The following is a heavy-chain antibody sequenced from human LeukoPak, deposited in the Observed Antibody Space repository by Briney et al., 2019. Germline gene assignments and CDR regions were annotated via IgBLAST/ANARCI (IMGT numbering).Heavy chain of an antibody. D-gene: IGHD6-19*01. CDR2: INHSGST. J-gene: IGHJ4*02. CDR3: ARGPPYSSGWYLLN. CDR1: GGSFSGYY. Sequence: SETLSLTCAVYGGSFSGYYWSWIRQPPGQGLEWFGEINHSGSTNYNPSLKSRVTIPVDTSKNQFSLKLSSVTAADTAVYYCARGPPYSSGWYLLNWGQGTLVTVSS. V-gene: IGHV4-34*01.